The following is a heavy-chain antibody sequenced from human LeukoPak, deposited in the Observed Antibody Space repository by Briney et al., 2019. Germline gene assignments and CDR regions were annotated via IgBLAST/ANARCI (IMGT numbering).Heavy chain of an antibody. J-gene: IGHJ4*02. V-gene: IGHV3-23*01. CDR2: ISGSGGRT. Sequence: GGSLRLSCAASGLSFSRYAMSWGRQPPGKGLEWVSTISGSGGRTYYADSVKGRFTISRDNSKNTLYLQMNSLRAEDTAVYYCAHYSSGWYGRFDYWGQGTLVTVSS. CDR3: AHYSSGWYGRFDY. CDR1: GLSFSRYA. D-gene: IGHD6-19*01.